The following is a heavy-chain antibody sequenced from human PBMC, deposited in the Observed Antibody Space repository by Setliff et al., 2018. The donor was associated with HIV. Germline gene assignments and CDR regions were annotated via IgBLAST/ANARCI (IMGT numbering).Heavy chain of an antibody. D-gene: IGHD5-12*01. Sequence: GASVKVSCKASSNTFSKDVFNWVRQAPGQGLEWMGWVSVYNGKANYAQKFQGRVTMTSDTSTYTVYMELSGLTSDDTAFYYCASDAVSGYDWKWFDSWGQGTLVTVSS. J-gene: IGHJ5*01. CDR1: SNTFSKDV. V-gene: IGHV1-18*01. CDR2: VSVYNGKA. CDR3: ASDAVSGYDWKWFDS.